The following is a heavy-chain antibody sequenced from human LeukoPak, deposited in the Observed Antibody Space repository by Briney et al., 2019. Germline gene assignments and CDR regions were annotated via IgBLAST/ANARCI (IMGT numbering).Heavy chain of an antibody. CDR1: GFTFSSYS. CDR3: AKDRQQMSSRYYYMDV. CDR2: SSGRGGYT. V-gene: IGHV3-23*01. D-gene: IGHD6-13*01. J-gene: IGHJ6*03. Sequence: PGGSLRLSCAASGFTFSSYSMNWVRQAPGKGLEWVSASSGRGGYTYYADSVKGRFTISRDNSKNTLYLQMNSLRAEDTAVYYCAKDRQQMSSRYYYMDVWGKGTTVTVSS.